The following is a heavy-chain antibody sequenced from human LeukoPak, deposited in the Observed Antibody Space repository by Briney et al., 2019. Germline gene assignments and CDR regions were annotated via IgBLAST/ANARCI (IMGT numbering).Heavy chain of an antibody. Sequence: PGGSLRLSCAASGFTFSDYAMHWVRQAPGKGLEWVSLISWDAGYTYYADSVKGRFTISRDNAKNSLYLQMNSLRAEDTAVYYCARDPHWGQGTLVTVSS. CDR3: ARDPH. J-gene: IGHJ4*02. V-gene: IGHV3-43D*03. CDR1: GFTFSDYA. CDR2: ISWDAGYT.